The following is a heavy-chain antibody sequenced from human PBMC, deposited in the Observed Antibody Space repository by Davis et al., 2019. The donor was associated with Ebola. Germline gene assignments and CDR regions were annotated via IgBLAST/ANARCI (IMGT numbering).Heavy chain of an antibody. J-gene: IGHJ4*02. D-gene: IGHD3-16*01. CDR3: ARAQYVRLLDY. Sequence: SQTLSLTCAVYGGSFSGYYWSWIRQPPGKGLEWIGEINHSGSTNYNPSLKSRVTISADMSKNQFSLKVRSVTAADTAVYYCARAQYVRLLDYWGQGTLVTVSS. CDR2: INHSGST. CDR1: GGSFSGYY. V-gene: IGHV4-34*01.